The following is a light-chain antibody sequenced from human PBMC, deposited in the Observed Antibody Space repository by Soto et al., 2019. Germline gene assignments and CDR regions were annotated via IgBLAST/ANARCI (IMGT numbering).Light chain of an antibody. Sequence: QSALTQPASVSGSPGRSVTISCTGTSSDVGDFNYVSWYQHLPGRAPKLIIYDVTNRPSGISYRFSASKSGRTASLTISGLQAQAEADYYCSSYSGSTTHVVFGGGTKLAVL. CDR3: SSYSGSTTHVV. CDR2: DVT. V-gene: IGLV2-14*03. J-gene: IGLJ2*01. CDR1: SSDVGDFNY.